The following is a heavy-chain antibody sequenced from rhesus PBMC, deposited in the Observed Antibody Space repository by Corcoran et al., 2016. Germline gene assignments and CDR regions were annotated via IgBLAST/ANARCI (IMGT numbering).Heavy chain of an antibody. CDR3: ARGIAATFGV. V-gene: IGHV3-116*02. CDR1: GFTFSDYN. CDR2: NRNNANGGTA. J-gene: IGHJ5-1*01. Sequence: EVRLVASGGGLVQPGGSLRLSCVASGFTFSDYNMSWVRQAPGKGPEWVGFNRNNANGGTAADAASVKGIFTISRDDSKSIASLQMNSLKPEDTAVYYCARGIAATFGVWGPGVLVTVSS. D-gene: IGHD4-29*01.